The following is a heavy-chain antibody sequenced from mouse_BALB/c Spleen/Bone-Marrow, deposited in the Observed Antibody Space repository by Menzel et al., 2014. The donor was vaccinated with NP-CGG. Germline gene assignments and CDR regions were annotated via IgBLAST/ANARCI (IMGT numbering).Heavy chain of an antibody. CDR3: ARNYYGSSYAMDY. V-gene: IGHV2-2*02. CDR1: GFSLTSYG. D-gene: IGHD1-1*01. CDR2: IWSGGST. Sequence: QVQLQQSGPGLVQPSQSLSITCTVSGFSLTSYGVHWVRQSPGKGLDWLGVIWSGGSTDYNAAFISRLSISKDNSKSQVLFKMNSLQVNDTAIYYCARNYYGSSYAMDYWGQGTSVTVSS. J-gene: IGHJ4*01.